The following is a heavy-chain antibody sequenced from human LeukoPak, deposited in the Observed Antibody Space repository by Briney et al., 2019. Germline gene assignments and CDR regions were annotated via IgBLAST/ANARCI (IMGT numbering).Heavy chain of an antibody. CDR3: ANGDCRGGRCSSGAY. J-gene: IGHJ4*02. V-gene: IGHV3-30*02. CDR1: GFNFRNYG. Sequence: GGSLRLSCAASGFNFRNYGMHWVRQAPGKGLEWVAYTRDDGSKNWYGDSVKGRFTISRDNSKSTLYLQMNSLRGEDTAVYYCANGDCRGGRCSSGAYWGQGTLVTASS. CDR2: TRDDGSKN. D-gene: IGHD2-15*01.